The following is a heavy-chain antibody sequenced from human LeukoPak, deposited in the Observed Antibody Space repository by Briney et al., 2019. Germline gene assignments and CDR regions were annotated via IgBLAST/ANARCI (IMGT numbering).Heavy chain of an antibody. J-gene: IGHJ2*01. V-gene: IGHV5-51*01. CDR2: IYPSDSDT. D-gene: IGHD1-26*01. CDR1: GDSFTNYW. CDR3: ARRSPYSGSYWYFDL. Sequence: GESLKISCKGSGDSFTNYWIGWVRQMPGKGLEWMGIIYPSDSDTRYSPSFQGQVTISADKSISTAYLQWSSLKASDTAMYYCARRSPYSGSYWYFDLWGRGTLVTVSS.